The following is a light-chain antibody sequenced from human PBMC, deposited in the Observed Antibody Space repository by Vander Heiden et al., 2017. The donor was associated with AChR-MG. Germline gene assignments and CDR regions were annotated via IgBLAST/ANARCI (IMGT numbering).Light chain of an antibody. V-gene: IGKV1-8*01. Sequence: AIRMTQSPSSFPASTGDRVTITCRASQGISSYLAWYQQKAGKAPKLLIYAASTLQSGGPSRCSGSGSGTDFTLTISCLQSEDFATYYCQQYYSYPRWTFGQGTKVEIK. CDR3: QQYYSYPRWT. CDR2: AAS. CDR1: QGISSY. J-gene: IGKJ1*01.